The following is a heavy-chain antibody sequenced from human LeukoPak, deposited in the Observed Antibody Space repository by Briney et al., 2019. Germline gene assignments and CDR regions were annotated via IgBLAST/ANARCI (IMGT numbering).Heavy chain of an antibody. D-gene: IGHD5-24*01. Sequence: GGSLRLSCAASGFTFSTHWMHWARQAPGKGLEWVSRMNSDGSSSSCADSVKGRFTISRDNAKNTLYLQMNSLRAEDTAVYYCARGGDGSNIYWYFDLWGRGTLVTVSS. CDR2: MNSDGSSS. V-gene: IGHV3-74*01. CDR1: GFTFSTHW. CDR3: ARGGDGSNIYWYFDL. J-gene: IGHJ2*01.